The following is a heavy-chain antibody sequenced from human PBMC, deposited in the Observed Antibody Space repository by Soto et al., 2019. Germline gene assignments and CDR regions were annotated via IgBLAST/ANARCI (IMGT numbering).Heavy chain of an antibody. D-gene: IGHD3-10*01. CDR1: GFVFSSYA. V-gene: IGHV3-23*01. J-gene: IGHJ4*02. CDR3: AKDPRVHYYGSGSSSY. CDR2: ISGSGGNT. Sequence: EVQLLESGGGLVQPGGSLRLSCAASGFVFSSYAMSWVRQAPGKGLEWVSTISGSGGNTYYADSVKGRFTISRDNSKNTLYLQMNRLSAEDTALYYCAKDPRVHYYGSGSSSYWGQGTLVTVSS.